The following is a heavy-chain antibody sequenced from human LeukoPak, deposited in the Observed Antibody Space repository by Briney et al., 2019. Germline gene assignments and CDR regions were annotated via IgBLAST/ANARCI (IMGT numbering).Heavy chain of an antibody. CDR2: ISSSSSYI. CDR3: AGDRFGGADYYYGMDV. Sequence: GGSLRLSCAASGFTFSSYEMNWVRQAPGKGLEWVSYISSSSSYIYYADSVKGRFTISRDNAKNSLYLQMNSLRAEDTAVYYCAGDRFGGADYYYGMDVWGQGTTVTVSS. J-gene: IGHJ6*02. V-gene: IGHV3-21*05. CDR1: GFTFSSYE. D-gene: IGHD3-16*01.